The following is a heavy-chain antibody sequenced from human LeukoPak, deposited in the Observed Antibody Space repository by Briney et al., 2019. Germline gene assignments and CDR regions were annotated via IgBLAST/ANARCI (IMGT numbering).Heavy chain of an antibody. V-gene: IGHV4-30-2*01. D-gene: IGHD6-19*01. Sequence: SETLSLTCAVSGGSISSGGFSWSWIRQPPGKGLEWIGYIYHSGSTYYNPSLKSRVTISVDRSKNQFSLKLSSVTAADTAVYYCARGRRKQWLAHGYYFDYWGQGTLVTVSS. CDR1: GGSISSGGFS. J-gene: IGHJ4*02. CDR2: IYHSGST. CDR3: ARGRRKQWLAHGYYFDY.